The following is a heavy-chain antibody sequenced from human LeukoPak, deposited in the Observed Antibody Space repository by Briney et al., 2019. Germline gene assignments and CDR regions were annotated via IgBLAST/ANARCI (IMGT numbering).Heavy chain of an antibody. CDR3: ARHPINTYYYDSSGWA. CDR2: IYYSGST. Sequence: PSETLSLTCTVSGGSISSSSYYWGWIRQPPGKGLEWIGSIYYSGSTYYNPSLKGRVTISVDTSKNQFSLKLSSVTAADTAVYYCARHPINTYYYDSSGWAWGQGTLVTVSS. J-gene: IGHJ5*02. V-gene: IGHV4-39*01. D-gene: IGHD3-22*01. CDR1: GGSISSSSYY.